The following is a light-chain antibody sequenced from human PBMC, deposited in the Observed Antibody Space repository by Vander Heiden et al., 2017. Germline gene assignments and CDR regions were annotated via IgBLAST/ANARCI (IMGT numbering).Light chain of an antibody. CDR3: QQSYRTPFT. V-gene: IGKV1-39*01. J-gene: IGKJ3*01. CDR1: QTISRY. CDR2: GAS. Sequence: DIQMTQSPASLSASIGDRVTITCRAGQTISRYLNWYQQRPGKAPKLLIYGASTLERGVPSRFSGSGSGTEFTLTINSLQTEDFGTYYCQQSYRTPFTFGHGTLVDIK.